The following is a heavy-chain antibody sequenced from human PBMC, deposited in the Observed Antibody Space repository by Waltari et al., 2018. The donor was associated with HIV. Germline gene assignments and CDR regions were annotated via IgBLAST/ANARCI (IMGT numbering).Heavy chain of an antibody. D-gene: IGHD2-2*02. Sequence: QVQLVGSGGGVVQPGRSLRLSCAASGFTFSSYGMTWVRQAPGKGLEWVAVIWYDGSNKYYADSVKGRFTISRDNSKNTLYLQMNSLRAEDTAVYYCARDPIYCSSTSCYTHFDYWGQGTLVTVSS. V-gene: IGHV3-33*01. CDR1: GFTFSSYG. CDR2: IWYDGSNK. CDR3: ARDPIYCSSTSCYTHFDY. J-gene: IGHJ4*02.